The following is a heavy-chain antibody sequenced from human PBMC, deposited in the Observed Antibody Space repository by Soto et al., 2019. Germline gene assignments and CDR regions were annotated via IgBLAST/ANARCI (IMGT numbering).Heavy chain of an antibody. J-gene: IGHJ4*02. Sequence: PGGSLRLSCAASGFSFGTYAMTWVRQAPGKGLEWVSSISGSGGNTYYADSVKGRFTISRDNSKDTLYLQINSLRAEDTAVYYCAKDGYYDSSGFLYTFDYWGQGTMVTVSS. CDR2: ISGSGGNT. D-gene: IGHD3-22*01. CDR3: AKDGYYDSSGFLYTFDY. CDR1: GFSFGTYA. V-gene: IGHV3-23*01.